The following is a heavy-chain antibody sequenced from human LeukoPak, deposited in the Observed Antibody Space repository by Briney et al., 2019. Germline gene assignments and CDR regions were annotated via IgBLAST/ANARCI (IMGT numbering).Heavy chain of an antibody. CDR3: AKDRVGATKAIDAFDI. V-gene: IGHV3-23*01. J-gene: IGHJ3*02. Sequence: GGSPRLSCAASGFTFSSYAMSWVRQAPGKGLEWVSAISGSGGSTYYAVSVKGRFTISRDNSKNTLYLQMNSLRAEDTAVYYCAKDRVGATKAIDAFDIWGQGTMVTVSS. CDR2: ISGSGGST. D-gene: IGHD1-26*01. CDR1: GFTFSSYA.